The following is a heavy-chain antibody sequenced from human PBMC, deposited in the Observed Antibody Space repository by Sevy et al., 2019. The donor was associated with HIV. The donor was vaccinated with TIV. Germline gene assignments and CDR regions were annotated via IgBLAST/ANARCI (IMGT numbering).Heavy chain of an antibody. J-gene: IGHJ4*02. D-gene: IGHD3-22*01. CDR1: GFTFSSYA. CDR2: ISYDGSNK. CDR3: ARNSGGPMIVVVITYFDY. Sequence: GGSLRLSCAASGFTFSSYAMHWVRQAPGKGLEWVAVISYDGSNKYYADSVKGRFTISRDNSKNTLYLQMNSLRAEDTAVYHCARNSGGPMIVVVITYFDYWGQGTLVTVSS. V-gene: IGHV3-30-3*01.